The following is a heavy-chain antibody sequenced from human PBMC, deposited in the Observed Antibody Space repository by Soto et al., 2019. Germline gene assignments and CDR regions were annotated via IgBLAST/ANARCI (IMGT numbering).Heavy chain of an antibody. V-gene: IGHV3-9*01. D-gene: IGHD5-12*01. CDR1: GFIFDDYA. CDR3: AKDEGSSGYTCFVY. Sequence: EVQLVESGGGLVQPGRSLRLSCAASGFIFDDYAMHWVRQAPGKGLEWASGISWNRGSIGYADSVKGRFTISRDNAKNSQYLQLNSMTAEDTALYYCAKDEGSSGYTCFVYWGQGTLVTVSS. CDR2: ISWNRGSI. J-gene: IGHJ4*02.